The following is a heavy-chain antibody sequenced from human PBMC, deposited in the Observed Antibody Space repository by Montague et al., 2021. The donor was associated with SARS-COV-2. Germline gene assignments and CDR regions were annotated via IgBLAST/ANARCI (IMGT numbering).Heavy chain of an antibody. V-gene: IGHV4-39*01. CDR1: GDSIGSSSYY. CDR3: ARGPKMGGSGYYDN. D-gene: IGHD3-22*01. CDR2: IYHDGNT. Sequence: SETLSLTCTVSGDSIGSSSYYWGWLRQPPGKGLEWIGSIYHDGNTYYNPSLKTRVSLSIDERKNQFSLKFYSVTVADTAVYSCARGPKMGGSGYYDNWGQGILVTVSS. J-gene: IGHJ1*01.